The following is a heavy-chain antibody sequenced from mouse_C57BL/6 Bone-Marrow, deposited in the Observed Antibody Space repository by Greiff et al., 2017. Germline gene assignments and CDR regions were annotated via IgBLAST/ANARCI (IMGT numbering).Heavy chain of an antibody. CDR3: ASVHYYGSSYGFAY. CDR1: GFTFSDYY. CDR2: INYDGSST. D-gene: IGHD1-1*01. J-gene: IGHJ3*01. Sequence: EVKLVESEGGLVQPGSSMKLSCTASGFTFSDYYMAWVRQVPEKGLEWVANINYDGSSTYYLDSLKSRFIISRDNAKNILYLQMSSLKSEDTATYYCASVHYYGSSYGFAYWGQGTLVTVSA. V-gene: IGHV5-16*01.